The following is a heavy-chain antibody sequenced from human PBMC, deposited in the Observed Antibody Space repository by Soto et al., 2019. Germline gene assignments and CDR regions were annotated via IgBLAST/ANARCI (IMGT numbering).Heavy chain of an antibody. CDR3: EREKGRYDSGMDV. D-gene: IGHD3-9*01. V-gene: IGHV4-59*01. CDR1: GGSINSYY. J-gene: IGHJ6*02. Sequence: PSETLSLTCSVSGGSINSYYWSWIRQSPGKGLEWIGYIFYSGSTKYNPSLKSRVTISVDTSKTQFSLNLTAVTAADTAVYYCEREKGRYDSGMDVWGQGTTVTVSS. CDR2: IFYSGST.